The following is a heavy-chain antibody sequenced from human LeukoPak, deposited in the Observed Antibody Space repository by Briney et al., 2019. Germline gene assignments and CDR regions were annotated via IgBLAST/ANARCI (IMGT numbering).Heavy chain of an antibody. Sequence: PGGSLRLSCAASGFTFSSYGMHWVRQAPGKGLEWVAVIWYDGSNKYYADSVKGRFTISRDNSKNTLYLQMNSLRAEDTAVYYCAREKTTVTEGYYFDYWGQGTLVTVSS. V-gene: IGHV3-33*01. D-gene: IGHD4-17*01. CDR2: IWYDGSNK. J-gene: IGHJ4*02. CDR1: GFTFSSYG. CDR3: AREKTTVTEGYYFDY.